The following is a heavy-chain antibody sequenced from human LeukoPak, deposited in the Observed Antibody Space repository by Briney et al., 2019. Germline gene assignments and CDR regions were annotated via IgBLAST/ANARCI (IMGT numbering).Heavy chain of an antibody. V-gene: IGHV4-39*01. Sequence: PSETLSLTCTVSGGSISSGGYSWGWIRQPPGKGLEWIGNIYYSGSTYYNPSLKSRVTIFVDTSKNQFSLKLSSVTAADTAVYYCATLWQPRYAFDIWGQGTMVTVSS. J-gene: IGHJ3*02. CDR3: ATLWQPRYAFDI. CDR2: IYYSGST. CDR1: GGSISSGGYS. D-gene: IGHD1-1*01.